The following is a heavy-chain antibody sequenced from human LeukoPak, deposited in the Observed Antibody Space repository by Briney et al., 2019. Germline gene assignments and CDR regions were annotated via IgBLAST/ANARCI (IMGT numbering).Heavy chain of an antibody. CDR2: ITKKADGGTA. CDR3: TRGPRPFDY. J-gene: IGHJ4*02. Sequence: GGSLRLSCAASGFTFSNAWMTWVCQAPGKGLEWVGRITKKADGGTAVYAPPVNGRFTISRDDSKDMLYLQMNSLKTEDTAVYYCTRGPRPFDYWGQGTLVTVSS. V-gene: IGHV3-15*01. CDR1: GFTFSNAW.